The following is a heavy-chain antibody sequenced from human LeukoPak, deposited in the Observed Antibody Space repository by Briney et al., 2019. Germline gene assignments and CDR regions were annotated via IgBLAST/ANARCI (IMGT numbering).Heavy chain of an antibody. V-gene: IGHV1-18*01. CDR3: ARGLVPAAMEADYYYYGMDV. D-gene: IGHD2-2*01. Sequence: ASVKVSCKASGYTFTSYGISWVRQAPGQGLEWMGWISAYNGNTNYAQKLQGRVTMTTDTSTSTAYMELSSLRSEDTAVYYCARGLVPAAMEADYYYYGMDVWGQGATVTVSS. J-gene: IGHJ6*02. CDR1: GYTFTSYG. CDR2: ISAYNGNT.